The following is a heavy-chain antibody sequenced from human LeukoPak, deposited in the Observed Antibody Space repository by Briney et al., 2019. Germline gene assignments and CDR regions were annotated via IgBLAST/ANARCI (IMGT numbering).Heavy chain of an antibody. D-gene: IGHD3-10*01. CDR2: IYYSGST. V-gene: IGHV4-39*01. CDR1: GGSISSSSYY. J-gene: IGHJ4*02. CDR3: ARQTGFRAIGY. Sequence: PSETLSLTCTVSGGSISSSSYYWGWIRQPPGKGLEWIGSIYYSGSTYYNPSLKSRVTISVDTSKNQFSLKLTSVTAADTAVYYCARQTGFRAIGYWGQGTLVTVSS.